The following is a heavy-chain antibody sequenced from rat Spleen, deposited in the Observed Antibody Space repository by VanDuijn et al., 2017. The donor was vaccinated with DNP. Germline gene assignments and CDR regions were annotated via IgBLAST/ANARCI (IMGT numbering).Heavy chain of an antibody. D-gene: IGHD4-6*01. CDR2: IHTGSGGT. Sequence: QVQLQQSGAELAKPGSSVKISCKASGNAFITNYFGWIKQTTGQGLDYIGYIHTGSGGTAYNEKFKGKATLTVDKSSSTAFMQLSSLAPDDCCVYYXXXGGXXIWXXXWGQGSXXTVXS. CDR3: XXGGXXIWXXX. V-gene: IGHV1-43*01. CDR1: GNAFITNY. J-gene: IGHJ3*01.